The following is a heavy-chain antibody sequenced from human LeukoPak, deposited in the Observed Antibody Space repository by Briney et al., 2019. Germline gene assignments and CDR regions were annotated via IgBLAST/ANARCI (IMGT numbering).Heavy chain of an antibody. CDR2: INPNSGGT. V-gene: IGHV1-2*02. CDR1: GYTFTGYY. Sequence: PGASVKVSCKASGYTFTGYYMHWVRQAPGQGLEWMGWINPNSGGTNYAQKFQGRVTMTRDTSISTAYMELRSLRSDDTAVYYCGRALLGGSDIYTPFSYWGQGTLVTVSS. CDR3: GRALLGGSDIYTPFSY. D-gene: IGHD3-10*01. J-gene: IGHJ4*02.